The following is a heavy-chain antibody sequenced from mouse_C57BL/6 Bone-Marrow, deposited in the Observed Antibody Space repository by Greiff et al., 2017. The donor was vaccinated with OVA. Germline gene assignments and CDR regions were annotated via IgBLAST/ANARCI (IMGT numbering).Heavy chain of an antibody. CDR1: GFTFSDYG. CDR2: ISNLAYSI. J-gene: IGHJ3*01. V-gene: IGHV5-15*01. Sequence: EVKLMESGGGLVQPGGSLKLSCAASGFTFSDYGMAWVRQAPRKGPEWVAFISNLAYSIYYADTVTGRFTISRENAKNTLYLEMSSLRSEDTAMYYCASPPDSSGYWFAYWGQGTLVTVSA. D-gene: IGHD3-2*02. CDR3: ASPPDSSGYWFAY.